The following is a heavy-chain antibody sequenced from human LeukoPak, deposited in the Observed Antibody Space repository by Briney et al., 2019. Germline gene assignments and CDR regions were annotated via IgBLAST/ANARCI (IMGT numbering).Heavy chain of an antibody. CDR1: GFTFSDYY. CDR3: AMTGYYDSSAEYYFDY. V-gene: IGHV3-11*04. J-gene: IGHJ4*02. D-gene: IGHD3-22*01. CDR2: ISSSGSTI. Sequence: KPGGSLRLSCAASGFTFSDYYMSWIRQAPGKGLEWVSYISSSGSTIYYADSVKGRFTISRDNAKNSLYLQMNSLRAEDTAVYYCAMTGYYDSSAEYYFDYWGQGTLVTVSS.